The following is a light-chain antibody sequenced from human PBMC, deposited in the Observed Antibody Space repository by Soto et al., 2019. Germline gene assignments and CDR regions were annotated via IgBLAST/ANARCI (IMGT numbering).Light chain of an antibody. J-gene: IGLJ2*01. CDR1: SSNIGSNF. V-gene: IGLV1-44*01. CDR3: ATWDDSLNVV. Sequence: QSVLTQPPSASGTPGQRVTISCSGSSSNIGSNFVYWYQHLPGTAPKLLIYSNDQRPSAVPGRFSGSKSGTSASLAISGLLSEDEADYYCATWDDSLNVVFGGGTKLTVL. CDR2: SND.